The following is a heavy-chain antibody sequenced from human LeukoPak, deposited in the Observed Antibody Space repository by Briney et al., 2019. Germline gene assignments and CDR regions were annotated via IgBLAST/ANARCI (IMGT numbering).Heavy chain of an antibody. Sequence: PGGSLRLSCAASGFTFSSYWMHWVRQAPGKGLGWVSRINSDGSSTSYADSVKGRFTISRDNAKNTLYLQMNSLRAEDTAVYSCARGLGGTYYAVDAFTVWGQARMVTVSS. CDR1: GFTFSSYW. J-gene: IGHJ3*01. CDR2: INSDGSST. D-gene: IGHD1-26*01. CDR3: ARGLGGTYYAVDAFTV. V-gene: IGHV3-74*01.